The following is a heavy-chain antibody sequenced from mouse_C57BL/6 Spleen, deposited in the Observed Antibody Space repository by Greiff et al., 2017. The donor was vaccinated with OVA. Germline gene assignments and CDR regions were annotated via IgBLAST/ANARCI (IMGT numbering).Heavy chain of an antibody. D-gene: IGHD1-1*02. CDR3: ARNGGSYFDY. CDR2: INPYNGGT. V-gene: IGHV1-19*01. J-gene: IGHJ2*01. Sequence: EVKLQQSGPVLVKPGASVKMSCKASGYTFTDYYMNWVKQSHGKSLEWIGVINPYNGGTSYNQKFKGKATLTVDKSSSTAYMELNSLTSEDSAVYYCARNGGSYFDYWGQGTTLTVSS. CDR1: GYTFTDYY.